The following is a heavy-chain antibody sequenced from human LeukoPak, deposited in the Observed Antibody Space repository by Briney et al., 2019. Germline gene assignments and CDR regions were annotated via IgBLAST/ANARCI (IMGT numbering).Heavy chain of an antibody. CDR1: GGSISSGGYY. Sequence: PSETLSLTCTVSGGSISSGGYYWSWIRQHPGKGLEWIGYIYYSGSTYYNPSLKSRVTISVDTSKNQFSLKLSSVTAADTAVYYCARGGSSGPDYWGQGTLVTVSS. CDR3: ARGGSSGPDY. V-gene: IGHV4-31*03. CDR2: IYYSGST. D-gene: IGHD6-19*01. J-gene: IGHJ4*02.